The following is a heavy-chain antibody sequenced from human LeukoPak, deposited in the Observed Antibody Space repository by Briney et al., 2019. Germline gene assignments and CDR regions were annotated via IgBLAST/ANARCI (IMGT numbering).Heavy chain of an antibody. CDR1: GGSISRYY. Sequence: SETLSLTCSVSGGSISRYYWSWIRQPPGKGLEWIGYIYYSGSTNYNPSLKSRVTISVDTSKNQFSLKLSSVTAADTAVYYCARDRSYYDFWSGYYFDYWGQGTLVTVSS. CDR3: ARDRSYYDFWSGYYFDY. D-gene: IGHD3-3*01. J-gene: IGHJ4*02. V-gene: IGHV4-59*01. CDR2: IYYSGST.